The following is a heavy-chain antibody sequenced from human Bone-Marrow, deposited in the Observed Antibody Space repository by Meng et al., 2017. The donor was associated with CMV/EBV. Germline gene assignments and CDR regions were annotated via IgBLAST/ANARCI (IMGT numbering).Heavy chain of an antibody. J-gene: IGHJ3*02. Sequence: SETLSLTCTLTAGSISPYYWSWIRQSPGKGLEWIGHVYFSGTTNYNPSLQSRVSMSIDTSKRQVSLKLTSVTAADSAVYFCARRSRGRYNWNYDAFDIWGRGTVVTVSS. V-gene: IGHV4-59*01. CDR2: VYFSGTT. CDR3: ARRSRGRYNWNYDAFDI. D-gene: IGHD1-7*01. CDR1: AGSISPYY.